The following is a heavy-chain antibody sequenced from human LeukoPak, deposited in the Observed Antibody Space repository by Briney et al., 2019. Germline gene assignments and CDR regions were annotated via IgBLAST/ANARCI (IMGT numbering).Heavy chain of an antibody. CDR3: ARFEYCSSTSCYNALEYFQH. CDR1: GFTFSSYS. CDR2: ISSSSSYI. Sequence: PGGSLRLSCAASGFTFSSYSMNWVRQAPGKGLEWVSSISSSSSYIYYADSVKGRFTISRDNAKNSLYLQMNSLRAEDTAVYYCARFEYCSSTSCYNALEYFQHWGQGTLVTVSS. V-gene: IGHV3-21*01. J-gene: IGHJ1*01. D-gene: IGHD2-2*02.